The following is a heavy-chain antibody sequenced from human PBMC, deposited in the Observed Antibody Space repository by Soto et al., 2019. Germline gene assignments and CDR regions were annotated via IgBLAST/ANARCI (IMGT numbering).Heavy chain of an antibody. CDR2: ISYDGRDK. CDR3: AKGAYYSDITGSNWFDP. D-gene: IGHD3-22*01. V-gene: IGHV3-30*18. Sequence: QVQLVESGGGVVQPGRSLRLSCAASGFPFNTYGMHWVRLAPGKGLEWVALISYDGRDKRNADSVKGRFSVSRNNSKNTVDLELNNLRPEDTAVYYCAKGAYYSDITGSNWFDPWGQGTLVTVAS. J-gene: IGHJ5*02. CDR1: GFPFNTYG.